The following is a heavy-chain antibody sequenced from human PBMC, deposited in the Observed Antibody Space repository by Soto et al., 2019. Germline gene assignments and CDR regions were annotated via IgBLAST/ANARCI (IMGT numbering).Heavy chain of an antibody. Sequence: SETLSLTCSVSGGSVSSCVYYWSWIRQPPGKGLELTGYISNTGITNYNPSLTSQVAISLDTSRNQFSLKLRSVTAADTDVYYCARLRITEFGVVTGHYFDYWGRGTLVTVSS. CDR3: ARLRITEFGVVTGHYFDY. J-gene: IGHJ4*02. CDR1: GGSVSSCVYY. CDR2: ISNTGIT. V-gene: IGHV4-61*08. D-gene: IGHD3-3*01.